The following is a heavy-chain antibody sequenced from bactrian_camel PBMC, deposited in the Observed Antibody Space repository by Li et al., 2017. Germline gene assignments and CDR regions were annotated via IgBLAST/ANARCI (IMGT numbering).Heavy chain of an antibody. Sequence: HVQLVESGGGSVQTGGSLRLSCVVSGHSRGSNCVGWYRLPPGRAPAEREGVAAIVTGSGNTYYADSVKGRFTISQDNAKNTVYLQMNSLRPEDTAIYYCAADLQWCRSGYFDPYARLGYRGQGTQVTV. V-gene: IGHV3S53*01. CDR3: AADLQWCRSGYFDPYARLGY. D-gene: IGHD2*01. J-gene: IGHJ4*01. CDR1: GHSRGSNC. CDR2: IVTGSGNT.